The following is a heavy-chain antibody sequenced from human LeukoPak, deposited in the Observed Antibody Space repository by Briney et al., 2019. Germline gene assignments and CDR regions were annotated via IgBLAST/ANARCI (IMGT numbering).Heavy chain of an antibody. Sequence: GGSLRLSCAASGFTFSSYGMHWVRQAPGKGLGWVAVISYDGSNKYYADSVKGRFTISRDNSKNTLYLQMNSPRAEDTAVYYCAREGPYSSGWYYFDYWGQGTLVTVSS. V-gene: IGHV3-30*03. J-gene: IGHJ4*02. CDR2: ISYDGSNK. CDR3: AREGPYSSGWYYFDY. D-gene: IGHD6-19*01. CDR1: GFTFSSYG.